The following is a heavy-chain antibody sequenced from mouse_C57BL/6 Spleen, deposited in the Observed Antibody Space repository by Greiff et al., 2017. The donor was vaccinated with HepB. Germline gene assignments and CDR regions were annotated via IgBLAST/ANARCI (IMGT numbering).Heavy chain of an antibody. CDR2: INPSNGGT. D-gene: IGHD1-1*01. CDR1: GYTFTSYW. CDR3: AREVYYGSSLAWFAY. V-gene: IGHV1-53*01. J-gene: IGHJ3*01. Sequence: VKLQQPGPELVKPGASVKLSCKASGYTFTSYWMHWVKQRPGQGLEWIGNINPSNGGTNYNEKFKSKATLTVDKSSSTAYMQLSSLTSEDSAVYYCAREVYYGSSLAWFAYWGQGTLVTVSA.